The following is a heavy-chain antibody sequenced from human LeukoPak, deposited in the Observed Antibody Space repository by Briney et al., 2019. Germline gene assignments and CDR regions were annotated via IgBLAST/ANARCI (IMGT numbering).Heavy chain of an antibody. CDR1: GFTFSSYW. J-gene: IGHJ4*02. V-gene: IGHV3-7*05. D-gene: IGHD2-15*01. CDR3: AIYCSGGSCFRN. Sequence: GGSLRLSCAASGFTFSSYWMSWVRQTPGKGLEWVANINQDGSEKYYVDSVKGRFTISRDNAKNSLYLQMNRLRAEDTAVYYCAIYCSGGSCFRNWGQGTLVTVSS. CDR2: INQDGSEK.